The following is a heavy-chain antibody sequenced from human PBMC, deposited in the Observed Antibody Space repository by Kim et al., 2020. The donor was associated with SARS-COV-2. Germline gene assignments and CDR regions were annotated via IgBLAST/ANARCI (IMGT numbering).Heavy chain of an antibody. V-gene: IGHV3-30*04. D-gene: IGHD2-15*01. CDR2: ISYDGSNK. J-gene: IGHJ3*02. CDR3: ARDPRDIVVVVAATPDAFDI. Sequence: GGSLRLSCAASGFTFSSYAMHWVRQAPGKGLEWVAVISYDGSNKYYADSVKGRFTISRDNSKNTLYLQMNSLRAEDTAVYYCARDPRDIVVVVAATPDAFDIWGQGTMVTVSS. CDR1: GFTFSSYA.